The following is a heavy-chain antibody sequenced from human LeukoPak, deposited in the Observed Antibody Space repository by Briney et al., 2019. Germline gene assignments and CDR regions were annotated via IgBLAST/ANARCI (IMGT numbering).Heavy chain of an antibody. Sequence: GASVKVSCKASGYTFTSYGISWVRQAPGQGLEWMGWISAYNGNTNYAQKLQGRVTMTTDTSTSTAYMELRSLRSDDTAVYYCARDWGTAVAGTDYYYYGMDVWGQGTTVAVSS. V-gene: IGHV1-18*01. CDR3: ARDWGTAVAGTDYYYYGMDV. D-gene: IGHD6-19*01. J-gene: IGHJ6*02. CDR2: ISAYNGNT. CDR1: GYTFTSYG.